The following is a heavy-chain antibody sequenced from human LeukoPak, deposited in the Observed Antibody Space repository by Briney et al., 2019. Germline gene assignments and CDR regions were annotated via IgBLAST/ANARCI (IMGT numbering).Heavy chain of an antibody. CDR3: ARGMVRARNWFDP. V-gene: IGHV3-11*06. D-gene: IGHD3-10*01. J-gene: IGHJ5*02. Sequence: GESLRLSCAASGFTFSDYYMSWIRQAPGKGLEWVSYISSSSSYTNYADSVKGRFTITRDNAKNSLYLQMNSLRAEDTAVYYGARGMVRARNWFDPWGQGTLDTVSS. CDR1: GFTFSDYY. CDR2: ISSSSSYT.